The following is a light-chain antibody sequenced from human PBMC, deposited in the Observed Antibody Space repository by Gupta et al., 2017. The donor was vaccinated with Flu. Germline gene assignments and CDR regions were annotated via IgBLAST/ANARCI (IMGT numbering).Light chain of an antibody. CDR2: EDT. Sequence: SSDLTHPPSVSVSPGQTARITCSGDALPEKYASWYQQKSGPASLLVIYEDTKRPSGIPEGISCSSSGTTATLTIIGDQEDDEDDYYCYSQESSSNDVVFGGGTKLTVL. J-gene: IGLJ2*01. CDR3: YSQESSSNDVV. CDR1: ALPEKY. V-gene: IGLV3-10*03.